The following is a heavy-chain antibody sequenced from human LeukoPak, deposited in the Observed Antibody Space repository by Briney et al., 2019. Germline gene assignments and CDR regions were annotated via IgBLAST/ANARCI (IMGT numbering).Heavy chain of an antibody. Sequence: ASVKVSCKASGYTFTGYYMHWVRQAPGQGLEWMGWINPNSGGTNYAQKFQGRVTMTRDTSISTVYMELSRLRSDDTAVYYCARTAEMATIRGYFDYWGQGTLVTVSS. D-gene: IGHD5-24*01. CDR3: ARTAEMATIRGYFDY. CDR2: INPNSGGT. V-gene: IGHV1-2*02. CDR1: GYTFTGYY. J-gene: IGHJ4*02.